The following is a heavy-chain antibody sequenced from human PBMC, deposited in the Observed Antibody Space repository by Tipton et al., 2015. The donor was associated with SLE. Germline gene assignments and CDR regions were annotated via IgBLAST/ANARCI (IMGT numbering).Heavy chain of an antibody. V-gene: IGHV4-59*01. D-gene: IGHD3-22*01. Sequence: TLSLTCTVSGGSISSYYWSWIWQPPGKGLEWIGHIHYSGSTNYNPSLKSRVIISLDTSKNQFSLKLSSVTAADTAVYYCSRLHFFSMTQRYFFDYWGQGSPVTVSS. CDR1: GGSISSYY. CDR2: IHYSGST. CDR3: SRLHFFSMTQRYFFDY. J-gene: IGHJ4*02.